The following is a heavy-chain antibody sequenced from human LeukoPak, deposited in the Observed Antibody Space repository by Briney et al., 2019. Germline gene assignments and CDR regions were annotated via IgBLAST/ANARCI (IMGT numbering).Heavy chain of an antibody. J-gene: IGHJ4*02. CDR1: GGSFSGYY. CDR2: INHSGST. V-gene: IGHV4-34*01. D-gene: IGHD4-17*01. CDR3: ARSPGNTALDY. Sequence: SETLSLTCAVYGGSFSGYYWSWIRQPPGKGLEWIGEINHSGSTNYNPSLKSRVTISVDTSKNQFSLKRSSVTAADTAVYYCARSPGNTALDYWGQGTLVTVSS.